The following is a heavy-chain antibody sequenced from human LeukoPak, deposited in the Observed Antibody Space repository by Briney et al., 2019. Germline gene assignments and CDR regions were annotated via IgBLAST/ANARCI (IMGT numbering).Heavy chain of an antibody. CDR2: INPNSGGT. CDR3: ARVRLAYCGGDCPPRFDP. V-gene: IGHV1-2*02. Sequence: GASVKVSCKASGYTFTGYYMHWVRQAPGQGLEWMGWINPNSGGTNYAQKFQGRVTMTRDTSISTAYMELSRLRSDDTAVYYCARVRLAYCGGDCPPRFDPWGQGTLVTVSS. D-gene: IGHD2-21*02. CDR1: GYTFTGYY. J-gene: IGHJ5*02.